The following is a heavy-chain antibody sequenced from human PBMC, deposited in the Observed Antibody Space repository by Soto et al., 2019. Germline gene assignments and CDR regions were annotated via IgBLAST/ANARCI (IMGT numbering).Heavy chain of an antibody. CDR3: TRWALWGTQCGGDCYSMGYYYYGMDV. CDR2: IRSKAYGGTT. D-gene: IGHD2-21*02. Sequence: SLRLSCTASGFTFGDYAMSWFRQAPGKGLEWVGFIRSKAYGGTTEYAASVKGRFTISRDDSKSIAYLQMNSLKTEDTAVYYCTRWALWGTQCGGDCYSMGYYYYGMDVWGQGTTVTVSS. CDR1: GFTFGDYA. J-gene: IGHJ6*02. V-gene: IGHV3-49*03.